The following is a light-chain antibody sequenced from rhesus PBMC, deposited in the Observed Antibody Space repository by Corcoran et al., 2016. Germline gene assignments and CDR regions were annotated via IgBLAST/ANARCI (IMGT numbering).Light chain of an antibody. CDR3: QQYSSRPYS. CDR1: QGISSW. J-gene: IGKJ2*01. V-gene: IGKV1-22*01. Sequence: DIQMTQSPSSLSASVGDTVTITCRASQGISSWLAWYQQKPGKAPKLLIYKASSVQSGVPSRFSGSGSGTDFTLTISSLQSEDFATYYCQQYSSRPYSFGQGTKVEIK. CDR2: KAS.